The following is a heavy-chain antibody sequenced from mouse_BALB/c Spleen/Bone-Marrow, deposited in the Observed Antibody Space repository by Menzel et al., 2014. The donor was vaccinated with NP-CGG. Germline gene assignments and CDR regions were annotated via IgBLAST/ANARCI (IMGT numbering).Heavy chain of an antibody. CDR3: ARWDYGTRFYFDY. Sequence: EVQLQQSGPELVRPGASVKMSCKASGYTFTDYVIHWVKQKPGQGLEWIGYIIPFNDGTKYNEKFKGKDTLTSDKSSTTTYMELSSLTSEDSAVYFCARWDYGTRFYFDYWGQGTTLTVSS. J-gene: IGHJ2*01. V-gene: IGHV1-14*01. CDR2: IIPFNDGT. D-gene: IGHD1-1*01. CDR1: GYTFTDYV.